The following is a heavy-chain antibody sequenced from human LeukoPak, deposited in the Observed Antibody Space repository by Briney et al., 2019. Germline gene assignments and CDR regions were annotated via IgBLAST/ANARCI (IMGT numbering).Heavy chain of an antibody. J-gene: IGHJ4*02. CDR2: IIPIFGTA. CDR3: ARDEKYCSGGSCSNPGTLDY. CDR1: GGTFSSYA. D-gene: IGHD2-15*01. V-gene: IGHV1-69*05. Sequence: ASVKVSCKASGGTFSSYAISWVRQAPGQGLEWMGGIIPIFGTANYAQKLQGRVTITTDESTSTAYMELSSLRSEDTAVYYCARDEKYCSGGSCSNPGTLDYWGQGTLVTVSS.